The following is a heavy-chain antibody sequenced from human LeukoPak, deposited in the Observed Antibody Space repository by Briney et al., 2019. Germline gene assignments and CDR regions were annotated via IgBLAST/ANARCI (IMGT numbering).Heavy chain of an antibody. D-gene: IGHD3-10*01. CDR2: IKTKSEGGTT. J-gene: IGHJ6*03. Sequence: GGSLRLSCAASGFTINNAWMSWVRQAPGKGLEWVGRIKTKSEGGTTDYAAPAKGRFTISRDDSKNALFLQMDSLKSDDTAMYYCTTEFKELGSFFYFYYMDVWGTGTTVTISS. CDR3: TTEFKELGSFFYFYYMDV. CDR1: GFTINNAW. V-gene: IGHV3-15*01.